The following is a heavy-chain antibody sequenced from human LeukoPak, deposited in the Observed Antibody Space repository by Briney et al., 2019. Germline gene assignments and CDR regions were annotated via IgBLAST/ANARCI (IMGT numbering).Heavy chain of an antibody. Sequence: GGSLRLSCAASGFTFSSYSMNWVRQAPGKGLEWVSSISSSSSYIYYADSVKGRFTISRDNAKNSVYLQMNSLRAEDTALYYCARLSAYYYGSYFYYYMDVWGKGTTVTVSS. CDR2: ISSSSSYI. D-gene: IGHD3-10*01. J-gene: IGHJ6*03. V-gene: IGHV3-21*06. CDR3: ARLSAYYYGSYFYYYMDV. CDR1: GFTFSSYS.